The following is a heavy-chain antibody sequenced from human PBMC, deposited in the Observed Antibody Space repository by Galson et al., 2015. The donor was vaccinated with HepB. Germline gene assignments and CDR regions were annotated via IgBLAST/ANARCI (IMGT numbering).Heavy chain of an antibody. CDR3: AKGGYDDHYYYYGMDV. V-gene: IGHV3-30*02. D-gene: IGHD5-12*01. J-gene: IGHJ6*02. CDR2: IRYDGSNK. CDR1: GFTFSSYG. Sequence: SLRLSCAASGFTFSSYGMHWVRQAPGKGLEWVAFIRYDGSNKYYADSVKGRFTISRDNSKNTLYLQMNSLRAEDTAVYYCAKGGYDDHYYYYGMDVWGQGTTVTVSS.